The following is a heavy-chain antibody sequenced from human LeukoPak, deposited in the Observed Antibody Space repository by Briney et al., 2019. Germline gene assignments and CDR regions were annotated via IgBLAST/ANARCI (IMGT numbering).Heavy chain of an antibody. CDR1: GYTFTGYY. V-gene: IGHV1-2*02. J-gene: IGHJ4*02. D-gene: IGHD3-10*01. Sequence: LVASIKVSCKASGYTFTGYYIHWLRQAPGQGLEWMGFINPNSGGTNYAQKFQGRVTMTRDTSISTAYMELSSLTSDDTAVYYCARDLEGYHYGSGNYPQWGQGTPTTVSS. CDR2: INPNSGGT. CDR3: ARDLEGYHYGSGNYPQ.